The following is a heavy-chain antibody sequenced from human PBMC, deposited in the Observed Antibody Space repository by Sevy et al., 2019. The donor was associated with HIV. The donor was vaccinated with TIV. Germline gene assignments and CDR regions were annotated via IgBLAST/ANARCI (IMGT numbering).Heavy chain of an antibody. J-gene: IGHJ5*02. V-gene: IGHV4-61*01. Sequence: ETLSLTCTVSGGSVSSGSYYWSWIRQPPGKGLEWIGYIYYSGSTNYNPSLKSRVTISVDTSKNQFSLKLSSVTAADTAVYYCARAGTRWWFDPWGQGTLVTVSS. CDR1: GGSVSSGSYY. CDR3: ARAGTRWWFDP. CDR2: IYYSGST.